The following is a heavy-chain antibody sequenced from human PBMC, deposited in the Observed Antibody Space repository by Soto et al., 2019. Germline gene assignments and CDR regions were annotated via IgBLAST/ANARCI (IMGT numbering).Heavy chain of an antibody. V-gene: IGHV3-73*01. CDR2: IRSKAYSSAT. CDR1: GFTFSDAA. CDR3: TRHSVDY. J-gene: IGHJ4*02. Sequence: EVPLVESGGGLVQPGGSLTLSCAASGFTFSDAAIHWVRQASGKGLGWVGRIRSKAYSSATAYAASVKGRFTISRDDSTNTAYLQMKSLKTEDTAVYYCTRHSVDYWGQGTLVTVSS.